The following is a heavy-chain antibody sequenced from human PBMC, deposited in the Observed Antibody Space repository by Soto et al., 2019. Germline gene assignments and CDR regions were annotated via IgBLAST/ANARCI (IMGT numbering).Heavy chain of an antibody. Sequence: GGFLRLSCAASGFTFSTYSMNWVRQAPGKGLEWVSSISSSGSYIYYADSVKGRFTISRDNAKNSLYLQMNSLRAEDTAVYYCARYDSSGYYWPYYYYGMDLWGQGTTVTVSS. CDR1: GFTFSTYS. CDR3: ARYDSSGYYWPYYYYGMDL. V-gene: IGHV3-21*01. D-gene: IGHD3-22*01. J-gene: IGHJ6*02. CDR2: ISSSGSYI.